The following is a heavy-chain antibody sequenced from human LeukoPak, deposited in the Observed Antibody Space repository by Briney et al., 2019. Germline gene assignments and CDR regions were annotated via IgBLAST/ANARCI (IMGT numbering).Heavy chain of an antibody. CDR1: GFTFSSYW. CDR2: IKQDGSEK. D-gene: IGHD6-19*01. V-gene: IGHV3-7*01. CDR3: ARGCGSGWLQCLYYFDY. Sequence: PGGSLRLSCAASGFTFSSYWMSWVRQAPGKGLEWVANIKQDGSEKYYVDSVKGRFTISRDNAKNSLYLQMNSLRAEDTAVYYCARGCGSGWLQCLYYFDYWGQGTLVTVSS. J-gene: IGHJ4*02.